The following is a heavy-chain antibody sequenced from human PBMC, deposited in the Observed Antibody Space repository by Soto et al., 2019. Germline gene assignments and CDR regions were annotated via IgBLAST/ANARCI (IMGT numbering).Heavy chain of an antibody. V-gene: IGHV1-46*01. CDR2: INPSGGST. CDR1: GYTFTSYY. D-gene: IGHD2-2*01. J-gene: IGHJ4*02. Sequence: GASVKVSCKASGYTFTSYYMHWVRQAPGQGLEWMGIINPSGGSTSYAQKFQGRVTMTRDTSTSTVYMELSSLRSEDTAVYYCARDPARRRVGYCISTSCYAAGYWGQGTLVTVSS. CDR3: ARDPARRRVGYCISTSCYAAGY.